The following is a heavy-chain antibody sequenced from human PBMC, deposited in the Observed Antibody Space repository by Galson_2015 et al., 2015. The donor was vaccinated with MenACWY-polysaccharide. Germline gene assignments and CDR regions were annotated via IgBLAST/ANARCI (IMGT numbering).Heavy chain of an antibody. CDR3: ARGVSWSEY. J-gene: IGHJ4*02. CDR2: IKGDGSEK. D-gene: IGHD6-13*01. Sequence: SLRLSCAASGFSFSIYWMSWVRRAPGKGLEFVANIKGDGSEKYYVDSVKGRFTISRDNTKNSLYLQMNSLRVEDTAVYYCARGVSWSEYWSQGTLVTVSS. V-gene: IGHV3-7*01. CDR1: GFSFSIYW.